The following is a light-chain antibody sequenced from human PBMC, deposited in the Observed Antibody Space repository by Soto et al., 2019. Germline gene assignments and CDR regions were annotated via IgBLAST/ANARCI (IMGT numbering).Light chain of an antibody. CDR2: EVS. CDR1: SSDVGGYNY. J-gene: IGLJ1*01. CDR3: SPYTIKRDLGGV. Sequence: QSALTQPASVSGSPGQSITISCTGTSSDVGGYNYVSWYQHHPGKAPKILIYEVSNRPSGVSNRFSGSKSGNTASLTISGLPAEDEADHYTSPYTIKRDLGGVLGTGTKVTV. V-gene: IGLV2-14*01.